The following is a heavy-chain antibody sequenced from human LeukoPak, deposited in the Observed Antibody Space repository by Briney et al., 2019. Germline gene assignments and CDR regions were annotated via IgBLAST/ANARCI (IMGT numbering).Heavy chain of an antibody. V-gene: IGHV3-23*01. CDR3: AKGGRWDVTPFDY. Sequence: PGGSLRPSCAASGFTFTNAWMNWARQAPGKGLEWVSTISGGGGSTYYADSVKGRFTISRDNSKNTLYLQVNSLRAEDTAVYYCAKGGRWDVTPFDYWGQGTLVTVSS. J-gene: IGHJ4*02. CDR2: ISGGGGST. D-gene: IGHD3-16*01. CDR1: GFTFTNAW.